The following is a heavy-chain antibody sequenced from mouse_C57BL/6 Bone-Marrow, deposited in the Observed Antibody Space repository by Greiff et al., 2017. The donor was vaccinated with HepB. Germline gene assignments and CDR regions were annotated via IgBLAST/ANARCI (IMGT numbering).Heavy chain of an antibody. V-gene: IGHV5-4*03. D-gene: IGHD2-4*01. CDR3: ATGAYDYDEVAGWFAY. Sequence: EVKLVESGGGLVKPGGSLKLSCAASGFTFSSYAMSWVRQTPEKRLEWVATISDGGSYTYYPDNVKGRFTISRDNAKNNLYLQMSHLKSEDTAMYYCATGAYDYDEVAGWFAYWGQGTLVTVSA. CDR1: GFTFSSYA. CDR2: ISDGGSYT. J-gene: IGHJ3*01.